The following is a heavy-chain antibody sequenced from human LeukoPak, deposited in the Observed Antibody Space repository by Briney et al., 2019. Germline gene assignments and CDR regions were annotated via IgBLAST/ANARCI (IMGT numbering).Heavy chain of an antibody. V-gene: IGHV4-59*01. CDR3: ARSELLWFGGVNSGFDY. J-gene: IGHJ4*02. CDR2: IYYSGST. Sequence: SETLSLICTVSGGSFSSYYWSWIRQPPGKGLEWIGYIYYSGSTNYNPSLKSRVTISLDTSKNQFSLKLCSVTAADTAVYYCARSELLWFGGVNSGFDYWGQGTLVTVSS. D-gene: IGHD3-10*01. CDR1: GGSFSSYY.